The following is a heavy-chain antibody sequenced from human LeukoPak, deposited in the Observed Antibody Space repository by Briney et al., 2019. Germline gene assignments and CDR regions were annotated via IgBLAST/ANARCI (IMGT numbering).Heavy chain of an antibody. D-gene: IGHD3-3*01. CDR1: GYTFTGYY. Sequence: ASVKVSCKASGYTFTGYYMHWVRQAPGQGLEWMGWINPNSGGTNYAQKFQGRVTMARDTSISTAYTELSRLRSDDTAVYYCARDQGFWSGYYFDYWGQGTLVTVSS. CDR2: INPNSGGT. J-gene: IGHJ4*02. CDR3: ARDQGFWSGYYFDY. V-gene: IGHV1-2*02.